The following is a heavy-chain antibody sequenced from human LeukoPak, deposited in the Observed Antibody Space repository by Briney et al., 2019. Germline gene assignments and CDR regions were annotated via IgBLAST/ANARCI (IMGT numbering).Heavy chain of an antibody. CDR1: GFTFGCYA. J-gene: IGHJ4*02. D-gene: IGHD6-13*01. Sequence: GGSLRLSCEASGFTFGCYAMSWVRPAPGQGLEWVSTIRATAGTTYYEDSVKGRFTISRDNSKNTQWLQMNSLRVEDTAVYYCTKGGYTTYFDYWGQGTLVTVSS. V-gene: IGHV3-23*01. CDR3: TKGGYTTYFDY. CDR2: IRATAGTT.